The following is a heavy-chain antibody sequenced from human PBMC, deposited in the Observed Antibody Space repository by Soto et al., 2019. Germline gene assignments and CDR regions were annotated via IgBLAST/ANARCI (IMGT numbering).Heavy chain of an antibody. CDR1: GFTFSSYG. Sequence: QSGGSLRLSCAASGFTFSSYGMHWVRQAPGKGLEWVAVISYDGSNKYYADSVKGRFTISRDNSKNTLYLQMNSLRAEDTAVYYCAKTRGPRGGGGYYGSGLGYWGQGTLVTVSS. CDR2: ISYDGSNK. D-gene: IGHD3-10*01. J-gene: IGHJ4*02. CDR3: AKTRGPRGGGGYYGSGLGY. V-gene: IGHV3-30*18.